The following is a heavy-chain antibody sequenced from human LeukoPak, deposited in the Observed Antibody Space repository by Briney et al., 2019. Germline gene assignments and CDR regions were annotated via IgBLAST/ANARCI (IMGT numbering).Heavy chain of an antibody. D-gene: IGHD3-9*01. CDR2: ISAYNGNT. V-gene: IGHV1-18*01. Sequence: GASVKVSCKASGYTFTSYGISWVRQAPGQGLEWMGWISAYNGNTNYAQKLQGRVTMTTDTSTSTAYMELRSLRSDDTAVYYCARTPRVYYDILTGHIDYWGQGTLVTVSS. J-gene: IGHJ4*02. CDR1: GYTFTSYG. CDR3: ARTPRVYYDILTGHIDY.